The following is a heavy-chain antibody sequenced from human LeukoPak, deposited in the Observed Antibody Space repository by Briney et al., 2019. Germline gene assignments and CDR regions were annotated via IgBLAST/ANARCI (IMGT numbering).Heavy chain of an antibody. CDR1: GYTFTGYY. D-gene: IGHD6-13*01. CDR2: INPNSGGT. V-gene: IGHV1-2*02. J-gene: IGHJ4*02. Sequence: AASVKVSCKASGYTFTGYYMHWVRQAPGQGLEWMGWINPNSGGTKYAQKFQGRVTMTRDTSFSTAYMELSRLRSDDTAVYYCARTGYSSTYRFTGDYWGQGTLVTVSS. CDR3: ARTGYSSTYRFTGDY.